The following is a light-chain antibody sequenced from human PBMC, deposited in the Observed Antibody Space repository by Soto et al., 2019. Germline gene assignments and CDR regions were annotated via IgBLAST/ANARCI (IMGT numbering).Light chain of an antibody. CDR1: QTIDNY. CDR3: QHTYRNPPFT. Sequence: DIQMTQSPSSLSASVGDRVTITCRASQTIDNYLNWYQQKPGEAPRLLIYATSSLQSGVPSRFSGSKSGTDFTLNISGMQPEDFATNYCQHTYRNPPFTFGQGTKVEIK. V-gene: IGKV1-39*01. CDR2: ATS. J-gene: IGKJ2*01.